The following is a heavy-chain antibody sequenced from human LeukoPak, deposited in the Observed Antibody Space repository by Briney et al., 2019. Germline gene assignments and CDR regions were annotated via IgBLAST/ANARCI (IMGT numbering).Heavy chain of an antibody. CDR1: GFTFSSYS. CDR3: ARDRYYYGSGSVGAYYGMDV. J-gene: IGHJ6*02. V-gene: IGHV3-21*01. CDR2: ISSSSSYI. Sequence: GGSLRLSCAAPGFTFSSYSMNWVRQAPGKGLEWVSSISSSSSYIYYADSVKGRFTISRDNAKNPLYLQMNSLRAEDTAVYYCARDRYYYGSGSVGAYYGMDVWGRGTTVTVSS. D-gene: IGHD3-10*01.